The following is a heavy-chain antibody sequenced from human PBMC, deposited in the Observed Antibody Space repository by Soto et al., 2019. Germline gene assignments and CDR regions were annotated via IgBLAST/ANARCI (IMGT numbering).Heavy chain of an antibody. CDR2: IYYSGST. V-gene: IGHV4-59*01. J-gene: IGHJ4*02. CDR1: GGSISSYY. Sequence: SETLSLTCTVSGGSISSYYWSWIRQPPGKGLEWIGYIYYSGSTNYNPSLKSRVTISVDTSKNQFSLKLSSVTAADTAVYYCARHHDSSSWYNRAYYFDYWGQGTLVTVSS. CDR3: ARHHDSSSWYNRAYYFDY. D-gene: IGHD6-13*01.